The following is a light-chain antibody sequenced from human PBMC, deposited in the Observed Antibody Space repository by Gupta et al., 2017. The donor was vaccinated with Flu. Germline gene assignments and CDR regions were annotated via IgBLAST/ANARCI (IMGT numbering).Light chain of an antibody. CDR2: DVT. Sequence: QSAPTQARSVSAPPGQSATISCTGFSNDVGGSNRVSWYHQRPGKAPKLILYDVTERPSGVPDRFSGSKSGNTASLTISGLQADDETDYYCSSHAGRVTWVFETGTTVTVL. J-gene: IGLJ1*01. V-gene: IGLV2-11*01. CDR1: SNDVGGSNR. CDR3: SSHAGRVTWV.